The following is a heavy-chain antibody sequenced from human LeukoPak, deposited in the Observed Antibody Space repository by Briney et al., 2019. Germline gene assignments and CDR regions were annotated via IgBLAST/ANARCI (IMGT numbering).Heavy chain of an antibody. Sequence: GGSLRLSCAASGFTFSSYSMNWVRQAPGKGLEWVSSISSSSSYIYYADSVKGRFTISRDNAKKSLYLQMNSLRADDTAVYYCARGASVVAGNDNAFDIWGQGTMVTVSS. D-gene: IGHD6-19*01. CDR2: ISSSSSYI. V-gene: IGHV3-21*01. CDR1: GFTFSSYS. J-gene: IGHJ3*02. CDR3: ARGASVVAGNDNAFDI.